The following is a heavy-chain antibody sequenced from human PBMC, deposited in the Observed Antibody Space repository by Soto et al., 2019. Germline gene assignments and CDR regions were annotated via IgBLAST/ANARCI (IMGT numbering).Heavy chain of an antibody. CDR3: ARGGLHRSGYEYYYYYYGLDV. V-gene: IGHV3-7*03. CDR2: VQQDGSEK. Sequence: EGHLVGSGGGLVQPGESLRLSCAGSGFTFNSYWMSWVRQGPGKGLEWVAKVQQDGSEKYYVDSVKGRFTISRDNAKNSVYLQMNSLRVEDTAVYYCARGGLHRSGYEYYYYYYGLDVWGQGTTVTVAS. CDR1: GFTFNSYW. J-gene: IGHJ6*02. D-gene: IGHD5-12*01.